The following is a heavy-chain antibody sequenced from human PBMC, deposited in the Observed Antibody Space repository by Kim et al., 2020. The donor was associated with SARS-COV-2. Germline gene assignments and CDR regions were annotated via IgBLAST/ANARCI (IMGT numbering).Heavy chain of an antibody. V-gene: IGHV3-9*01. CDR1: GFTFGDYA. J-gene: IGHJ6*02. CDR2: ISWNSGSI. CDR3: AKDIVQYSSITTPPCMDV. Sequence: GGSLRLSCAASGFTFGDYAMHWVRQAPGKGLEWVSGISWNSGSIGYADSVKGRFTISRDNAKNSLYLQMNSLRAEDTALYYCAKDIVQYSSITTPPCMDVWGQGTTVTVSS. D-gene: IGHD6-13*01.